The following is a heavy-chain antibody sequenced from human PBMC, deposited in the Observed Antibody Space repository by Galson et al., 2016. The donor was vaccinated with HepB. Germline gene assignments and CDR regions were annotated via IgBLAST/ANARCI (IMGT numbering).Heavy chain of an antibody. D-gene: IGHD2-8*01. CDR1: GGSSSSCGYY. V-gene: IGHV4-39*02. J-gene: IGHJ5*02. CDR2: LYYTGSI. CDR3: ARESYPCSQNNDFDL. Sequence: SETLSLTCTVSGGSSSSCGYYWNWIRQSPGKGLEWLGRLYYTGSIYYNPSLQSRVTISEDKSKSHFSLKLNSVTAADTAMYYCARESYPCSQNNDFDLCGKGTPVTVSS.